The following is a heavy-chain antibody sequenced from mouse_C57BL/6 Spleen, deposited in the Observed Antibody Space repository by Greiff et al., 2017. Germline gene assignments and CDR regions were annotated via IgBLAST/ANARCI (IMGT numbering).Heavy chain of an antibody. J-gene: IGHJ1*03. CDR3: ARHALHYYGSSYEYLDV. CDR2: FYPGSGSI. V-gene: IGHV1-62-2*01. D-gene: IGHD1-1*01. Sequence: QVQLQQSGAELVKPGASVKLSCKASGYTFTEYTIHWVKQRSGQGLEWIGWFYPGSGSIKYNEKFKDKATLTADKSSSTVYMELSRLTSEDSAVYFCARHALHYYGSSYEYLDVWGTGTTVTVSS. CDR1: GYTFTEYT.